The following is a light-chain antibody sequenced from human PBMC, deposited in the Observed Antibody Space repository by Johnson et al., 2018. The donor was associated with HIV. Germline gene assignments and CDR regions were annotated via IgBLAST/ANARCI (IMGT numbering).Light chain of an antibody. CDR1: SSNIGNNY. J-gene: IGLJ1*01. Sequence: QSVLTQPPSVSAAPGQKVTISCSGSSSNIGNNYVSWYQQLPGTAPKLLIYVTHNLPSAFPDRFSVSNSRTSAPLGITGLQTGDEADYYCGTWDSRLSAEVFGTGTKVTVL. CDR3: GTWDSRLSAEV. CDR2: VTH. V-gene: IGLV1-51*01.